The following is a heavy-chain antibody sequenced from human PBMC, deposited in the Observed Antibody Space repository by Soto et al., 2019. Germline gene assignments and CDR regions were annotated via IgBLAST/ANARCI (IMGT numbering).Heavy chain of an antibody. CDR1: GYSFRTYG. D-gene: IGHD6-13*01. CDR2: ISVYNGNT. Sequence: QVQMVQSGTEVEKPGASVKISCQASGYSFRTYGINWVRQAPGQGLEWMGWISVYNGNTYYTEKFQGRVTMTTDTATNTAYRELRSLRSDDTAVYYCARGRGASSWYETPHYFDYWGQGTLVTVSS. CDR3: ARGRGASSWYETPHYFDY. V-gene: IGHV1-18*01. J-gene: IGHJ4*02.